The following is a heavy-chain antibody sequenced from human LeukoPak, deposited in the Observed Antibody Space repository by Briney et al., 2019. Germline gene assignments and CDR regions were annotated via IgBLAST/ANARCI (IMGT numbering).Heavy chain of an antibody. V-gene: IGHV3-74*01. CDR2: INSDGSST. CDR1: GFTFSSYW. Sequence: GGSLRLSCAASGFTFSSYWMHWVRQAPGKGLVWVSRINSDGSSTSYADSVKGRFTISRDNAKNTLYLQMSSLRAEDTTVYYCARGKTPAVTTPFDYWGQGTLVTVSS. CDR3: ARGKTPAVTTPFDY. J-gene: IGHJ4*02. D-gene: IGHD4-17*01.